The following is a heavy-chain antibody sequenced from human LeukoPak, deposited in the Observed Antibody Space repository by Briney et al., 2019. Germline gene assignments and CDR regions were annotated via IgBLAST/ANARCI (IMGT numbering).Heavy chain of an antibody. J-gene: IGHJ4*02. CDR2: IVGSSSYT. CDR3: ARDGGRDSTYWYY. Sequence: PGGSLRLSCAASGFTFRDYHMSWIRQAPGKGLEWVAYIVGSSSYTNYADSVKGRFTISRDNGENSLYLQMNSLRDVDTAVYYCARDGGRDSTYWYYWGQGTLVTVSS. CDR1: GFTFRDYH. V-gene: IGHV3-11*06. D-gene: IGHD2-8*02.